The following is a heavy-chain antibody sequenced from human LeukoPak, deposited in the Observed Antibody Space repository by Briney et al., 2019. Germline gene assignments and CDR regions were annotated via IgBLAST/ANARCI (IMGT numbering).Heavy chain of an antibody. CDR2: IYYTGST. V-gene: IGHV4-59*01. D-gene: IGHD3-3*01. CDR3: ARALTIFDYYYGMDV. CDR1: GGSINNYW. Sequence: PSQTLSLTCTVSGGSINNYWWSWIRQPPGKGLEWIGYIYYTGSTNYNPSLKSRVTMSVDTSKIQFSLKLSSVTAADTAVYYCARALTIFDYYYGMDVWGQGTTVTVSS. J-gene: IGHJ6*02.